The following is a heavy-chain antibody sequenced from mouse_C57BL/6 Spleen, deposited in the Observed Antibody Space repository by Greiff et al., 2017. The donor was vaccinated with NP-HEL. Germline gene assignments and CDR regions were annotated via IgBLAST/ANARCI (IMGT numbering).Heavy chain of an antibody. CDR1: GFTFSSYA. J-gene: IGHJ4*01. CDR2: ISDGGSYT. Sequence: EVKLMESGGGLVKPGGSLKLSCEASGFTFSSYAMSWVRQTPEKRLEWVATISDGGSYTYYPDNVKGRFTISRDNAKNNLYLQMSHLKSEDTAMYYCARDQPLYYNNYKRYAMDYWGQGTSVTVSS. V-gene: IGHV5-4*01. CDR3: ARDQPLYYNNYKRYAMDY. D-gene: IGHD2-5*01.